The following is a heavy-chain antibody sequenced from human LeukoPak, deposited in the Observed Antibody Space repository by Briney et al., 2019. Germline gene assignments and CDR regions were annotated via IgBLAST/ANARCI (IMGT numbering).Heavy chain of an antibody. D-gene: IGHD1-14*01. CDR2: IYTSGST. CDR1: GGSISRYY. J-gene: IGHJ4*02. Sequence: SETLSLTCTVSGGSISRYYWSWIRQPAGKGLEWIGHIYTSGSTNYNPSLKSRVTMSVDTSKNQFSLKLSSVTAADTAVYYCARGGVDRTFDYWGQGTLVTVSS. CDR3: ARGGVDRTFDY. V-gene: IGHV4-4*07.